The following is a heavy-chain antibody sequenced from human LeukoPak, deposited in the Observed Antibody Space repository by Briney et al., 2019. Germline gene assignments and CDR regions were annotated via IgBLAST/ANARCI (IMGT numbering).Heavy chain of an antibody. Sequence: GGSLRLSCAASGFTFSSYGMHWVRQAPGKGLEWVAFIRCDGSNKYYADSVKGRFTISRDNSKNTLYLQMNSLRAEDTAVYYCAKDGYYYDSKGAFDIWGQGTMVTVSS. CDR2: IRCDGSNK. CDR1: GFTFSSYG. CDR3: AKDGYYYDSKGAFDI. V-gene: IGHV3-30*02. D-gene: IGHD3-22*01. J-gene: IGHJ3*02.